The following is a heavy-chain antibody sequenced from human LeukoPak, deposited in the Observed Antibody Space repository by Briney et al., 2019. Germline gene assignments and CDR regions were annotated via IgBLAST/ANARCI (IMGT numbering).Heavy chain of an antibody. D-gene: IGHD6-13*01. Sequence: GGSLRLSCAASGFTFSSYGMHWVRQAPGKGLEWVAVIWYDGSNKYYADSVKGRFTISRDNSKNTLYLQMNSLRAEDTAVYYCAKDYASSSWYSYYYYMDVSGKGTTVTVSS. J-gene: IGHJ6*03. CDR2: IWYDGSNK. CDR1: GFTFSSYG. CDR3: AKDYASSSWYSYYYYMDV. V-gene: IGHV3-33*06.